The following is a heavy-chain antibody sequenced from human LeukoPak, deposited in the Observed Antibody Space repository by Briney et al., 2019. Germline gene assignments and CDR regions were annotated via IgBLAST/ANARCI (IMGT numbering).Heavy chain of an antibody. D-gene: IGHD4-17*01. Sequence: GGSLRLSCTASQFTFSTSWMNWVRQALGEGLVWVSRINSDGSTTNYADSVKGRFTISRDNTKNTLYLQMNSLRAEDTAVYYCVRVTPIYGGDCWGQGTLVTVSS. CDR1: QFTFSTSW. CDR3: VRVTPIYGGDC. V-gene: IGHV3-74*01. J-gene: IGHJ4*02. CDR2: INSDGSTT.